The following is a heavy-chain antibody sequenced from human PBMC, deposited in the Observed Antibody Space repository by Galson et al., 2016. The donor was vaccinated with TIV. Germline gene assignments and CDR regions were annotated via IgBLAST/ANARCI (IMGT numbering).Heavy chain of an antibody. D-gene: IGHD5-18*01. J-gene: IGHJ4*02. Sequence: GWIRQPPGKGLEWIGSIYHTGSTYYNPSLKSRVTISVDTSQNHFSLKLSSVTAADTAVYYCARDSEHGYSYGYWGQGTLVTVTS. V-gene: IGHV4-38-2*02. CDR3: ARDSEHGYSYGY. CDR2: IYHTGST.